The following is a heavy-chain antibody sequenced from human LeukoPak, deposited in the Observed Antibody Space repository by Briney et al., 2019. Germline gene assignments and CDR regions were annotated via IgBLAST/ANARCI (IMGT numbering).Heavy chain of an antibody. CDR2: IYYSGST. J-gene: IGHJ4*02. Sequence: SETLSLTCTVSGGSISSSSYYWGWIRQPPGKGLEWIGSIYYSGSTYYNPSLKSRVIISVDTSKNQFSLKLSSVTAADTAVYYCAGHVSGVYYYDSSGYYRVGLCYFDYWGQGTLVTVSS. CDR3: AGHVSGVYYYDSSGYYRVGLCYFDY. D-gene: IGHD3-22*01. CDR1: GGSISSSSYY. V-gene: IGHV4-39*01.